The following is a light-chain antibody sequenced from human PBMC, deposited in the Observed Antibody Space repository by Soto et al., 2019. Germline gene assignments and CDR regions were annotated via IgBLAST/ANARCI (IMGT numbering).Light chain of an antibody. CDR1: SSDVGGYNY. V-gene: IGLV2-8*01. CDR3: SSYAGTNRPL. Sequence: QSALTQPPSASGSPGQSVTISCAGTSSDVGGYNYVSWYQQHPGKAPKLIIYEVTTRPSGVPDRFSGSKSGNTASLTVSGLQAEDEADYYFSSYAGTNRPLFGGGTKVTVL. CDR2: EVT. J-gene: IGLJ2*01.